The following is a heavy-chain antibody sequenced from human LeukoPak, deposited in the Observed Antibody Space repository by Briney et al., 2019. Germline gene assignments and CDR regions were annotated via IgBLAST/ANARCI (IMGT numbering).Heavy chain of an antibody. V-gene: IGHV4-59*08. Sequence: SETLSLTCTVSGGSINDYYWSWIRQPPGKGLEWIGYIYYTGSTNYNPSLKSRVTISADTSKNQFSLRLSSVTAADTAVYYRARTSGSYYLSPDYWGQGTLVTVSS. CDR1: GGSINDYY. CDR3: ARTSGSYYLSPDY. CDR2: IYYTGST. J-gene: IGHJ4*02. D-gene: IGHD1-26*01.